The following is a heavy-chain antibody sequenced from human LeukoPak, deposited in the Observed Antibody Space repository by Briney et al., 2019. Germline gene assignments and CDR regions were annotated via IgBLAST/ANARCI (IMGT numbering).Heavy chain of an antibody. V-gene: IGHV4-4*07. CDR3: ARDYYMLRGLHWFDP. D-gene: IGHD3-10*01. CDR1: GGSISGYY. Sequence: PSETLSLTCTVSGGSISGYYWSWIRQPAGKGLEWIGRIYTSGSTNYNPSLKSRHTISIDTSKNQFSLKLSSVTAADTAVYYCARDYYMLRGLHWFDPWGRGTLVTVSS. CDR2: IYTSGST. J-gene: IGHJ5*02.